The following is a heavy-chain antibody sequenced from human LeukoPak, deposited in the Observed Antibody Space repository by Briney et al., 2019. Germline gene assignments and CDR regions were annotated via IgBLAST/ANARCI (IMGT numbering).Heavy chain of an antibody. J-gene: IGHJ5*02. CDR3: ARDGIAAAGTYNWFDP. D-gene: IGHD6-13*01. V-gene: IGHV1-69*13. CDR1: GYTFTSYA. Sequence: ASVKVSCKASGYTFTSYAISWVRQAPGQGLEWMGGIIPIFGTANYAQKFQGRVTITADESTSTAYMELSSLRSEDTAVYYCARDGIAAAGTYNWFDPWGQGTLVTVSS. CDR2: IIPIFGTA.